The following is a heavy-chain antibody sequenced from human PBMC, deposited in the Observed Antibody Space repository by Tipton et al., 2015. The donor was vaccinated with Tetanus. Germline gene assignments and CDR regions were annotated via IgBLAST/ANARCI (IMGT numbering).Heavy chain of an antibody. D-gene: IGHD3-16*01. V-gene: IGHV4-39*01. Sequence: TLSLTCTVSGDSISGNSYYWGWIRQPPGKGLEWIGSMFNSGSTDYNPSLKSRVTMSLDTSKNQFSLKLTSVTAADTAVYYCVRLSDYIWGRGGRVDYWGQGTLVTVSS. CDR3: VRLSDYIWGRGGRVDY. J-gene: IGHJ4*02. CDR1: GDSISGNSYY. CDR2: MFNSGST.